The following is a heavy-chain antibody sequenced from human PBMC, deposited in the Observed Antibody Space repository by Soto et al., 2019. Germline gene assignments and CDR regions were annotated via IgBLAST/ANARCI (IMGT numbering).Heavy chain of an antibody. CDR1: GFTFSDYS. V-gene: IGHV3-23*01. Sequence: EVQLLESGGGLVQPGGSLRLSCAASGFTFSDYSMTWVRQAPGKGLEWVSTMTGSGVRTHYADSVRGRFTVSRDNSKDTLYLQMSSLRAEETAIYYSAKDGATDYRSTSYFYGMDVWGQGTTVTVSS. J-gene: IGHJ6*02. CDR2: MTGSGVRT. D-gene: IGHD4-4*01. CDR3: AKDGATDYRSTSYFYGMDV.